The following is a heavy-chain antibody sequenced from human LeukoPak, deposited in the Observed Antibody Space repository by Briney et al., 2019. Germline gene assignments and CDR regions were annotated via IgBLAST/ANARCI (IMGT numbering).Heavy chain of an antibody. CDR2: ISGSGGST. J-gene: IGHJ4*02. V-gene: IGHV3-23*01. CDR1: EFTFSSYG. D-gene: IGHD6-13*01. Sequence: GGLRLSCAASEFTFSSYGMSWVRQAPGKRLEWVSSISGSGGSTQYADSVKGRFTISRDNSKNTLYLQMNSLRAEDTAVYYCAKNLGGQQLAYFDYWGQGTLVTVSS. CDR3: AKNLGGQQLAYFDY.